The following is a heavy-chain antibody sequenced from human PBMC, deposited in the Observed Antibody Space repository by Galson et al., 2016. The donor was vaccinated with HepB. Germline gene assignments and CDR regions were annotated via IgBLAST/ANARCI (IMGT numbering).Heavy chain of an antibody. Sequence: LTCTVSGASVRSTGYYWSWIRQPPGKGLEWIGYIFYFDNTNYNPSLKSRVTISVDTSKNQFSLKLNSVTAADTAVYYCASDSTYGNFWGQGTLATVSS. D-gene: IGHD3-10*01. V-gene: IGHV4-61*08. CDR3: ASDSTYGNF. J-gene: IGHJ4*02. CDR1: GASVRSTGYY. CDR2: IFYFDNT.